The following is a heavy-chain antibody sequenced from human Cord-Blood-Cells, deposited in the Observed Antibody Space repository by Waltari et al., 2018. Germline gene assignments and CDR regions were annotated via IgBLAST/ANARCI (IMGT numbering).Heavy chain of an antibody. CDR3: ARDRTSGSYPYYFDY. CDR1: GSTFSSYV. V-gene: IGHV3-74*01. D-gene: IGHD1-26*01. Sequence: EVQLVESGGGLVQHGGSLRLSCAAAGSTFSSYVLHWCRQAPGKGLVWFSRINSDGSSTSYADSVKGRFTISRDNAKNTLYLQMNSLRAEDTAVYYCARDRTSGSYPYYFDYWGQGTLVTVSS. CDR2: INSDGSST. J-gene: IGHJ4*02.